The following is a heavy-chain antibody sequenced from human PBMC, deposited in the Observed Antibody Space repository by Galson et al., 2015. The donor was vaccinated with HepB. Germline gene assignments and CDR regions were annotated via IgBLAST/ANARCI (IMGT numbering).Heavy chain of an antibody. CDR1: GGTFSSYA. Sequence: SVKVSCKASGGTFSSYAISWVRQAPGQGLEWMGGIIPIFGTANYAQKFQGRVTITADESTSTAYMELSSLRSEDTAVYYCARGLGGSGSYYNGYYYYGMDVWGQGTTVTVSS. CDR3: ARGLGGSGSYYNGYYYYGMDV. CDR2: IIPIFGTA. V-gene: IGHV1-69*13. J-gene: IGHJ6*02. D-gene: IGHD3-10*01.